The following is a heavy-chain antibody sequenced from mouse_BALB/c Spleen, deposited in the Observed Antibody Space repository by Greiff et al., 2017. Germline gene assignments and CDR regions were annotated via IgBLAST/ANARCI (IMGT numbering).Heavy chain of an antibody. CDR2: IYPGNSDT. D-gene: IGHD1-2*01. J-gene: IGHJ3*01. V-gene: IGHV1-5*01. CDR3: TREGSLLRLRFAY. Sequence: EVQLQQSGTVLARPGASVKMSCKASGYTFTSYWMHWVKQRPGQGLEWIGAIYPGNSDTSYNQKFKGKAKLTAVTSTSTAYMELSSLTNEDSAVYYCTREGSLLRLRFAYWGQGTLVTVSA. CDR1: GYTFTSYW.